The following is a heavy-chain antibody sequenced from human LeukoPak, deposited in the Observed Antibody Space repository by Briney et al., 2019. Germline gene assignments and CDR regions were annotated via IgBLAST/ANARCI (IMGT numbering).Heavy chain of an antibody. D-gene: IGHD2-21*02. CDR2: ISGYNRNT. V-gene: IGHV1-18*01. CDR3: AREAYCGGDCYSGSWVSPFDY. CDR1: GYSFSSYG. Sequence: GASVKVPCKASGYSFSSYGISWVRQAPGQGLEWMGWISGYNRNTNYVQKLQGRVTMTTDTSTSTAYMELRSLRSEDTAVYYCAREAYCGGDCYSGSWVSPFDYWGQGTLVTVSS. J-gene: IGHJ4*02.